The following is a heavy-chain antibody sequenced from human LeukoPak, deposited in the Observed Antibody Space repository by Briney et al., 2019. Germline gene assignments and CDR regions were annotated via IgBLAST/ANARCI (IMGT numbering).Heavy chain of an antibody. CDR2: INHSGST. CDR1: GGSFSGYY. V-gene: IGHV4-34*01. CDR3: ARGANPNYYDSSGYYYDDY. D-gene: IGHD3-22*01. Sequence: SETLSLTCAVYGGSFSGYYWSWIRQPPGKGLEWNGEINHSGSTNYNPSLKSRVTISVDTSKNQFALKLSSVTAADTAVYYCARGANPNYYDSSGYYYDDYWGQGTLVTVSS. J-gene: IGHJ4*02.